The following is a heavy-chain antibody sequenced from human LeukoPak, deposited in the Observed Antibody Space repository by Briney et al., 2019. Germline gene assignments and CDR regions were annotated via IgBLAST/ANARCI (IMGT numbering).Heavy chain of an antibody. Sequence: SVKVSCKASGGTFSSYAISWVRQAPGQGLEWMGGIIPIFGTANRAQKFQGRVTITTDESTSTAYMELSSLRSEDTAVYYCARARWFGELYRDYWGQGTLVTVSS. CDR1: GGTFSSYA. J-gene: IGHJ4*02. CDR2: IIPIFGTA. V-gene: IGHV1-69*05. D-gene: IGHD3-10*01. CDR3: ARARWFGELYRDY.